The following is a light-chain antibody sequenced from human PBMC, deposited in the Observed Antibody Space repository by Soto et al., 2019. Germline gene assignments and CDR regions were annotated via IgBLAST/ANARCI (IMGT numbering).Light chain of an antibody. Sequence: EIVLTQSRGTLSLSPGEGAILSCSASQSVSSSYLAWYQQKPGQAPRLLIYGASSRATGIPDRFSGSGSGTDFTLTISRLEPEDFAVYYCQQYGSSPFGGGPKVDIK. CDR2: GAS. J-gene: IGKJ4*02. CDR3: QQYGSSP. CDR1: QSVSSSY. V-gene: IGKV3-20*01.